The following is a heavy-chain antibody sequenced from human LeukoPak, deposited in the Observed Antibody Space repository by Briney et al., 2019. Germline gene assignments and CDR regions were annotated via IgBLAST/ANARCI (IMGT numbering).Heavy chain of an antibody. CDR2: FDPEDGET. Sequence: ASVKVSCKVSGYTLTELSMHWVRQAPGKGLEWMGDFDPEDGETIYAQKFQGRVTMTEDTSTDTAYMELSSLRSEDTAVYYCATEGSGSYFGPARYWGQGTLVTVSS. CDR1: GYTLTELS. CDR3: ATEGSGSYFGPARY. D-gene: IGHD1-26*01. V-gene: IGHV1-24*01. J-gene: IGHJ4*02.